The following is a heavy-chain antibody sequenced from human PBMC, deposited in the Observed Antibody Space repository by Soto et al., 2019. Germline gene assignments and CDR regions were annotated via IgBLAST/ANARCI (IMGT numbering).Heavy chain of an antibody. CDR2: IYYSGST. Sequence: SETLSLTCTVSGGSISSSSYYWGWIRQPPGKGLEWIVSIYYSGSTYYNPSLKSRVTISVDTSKNQYSLKLSSVTAADTAVYYCARQAGLDIVATIIDYWGQGTLVTVSS. CDR3: ARQAGLDIVATIIDY. V-gene: IGHV4-39*01. CDR1: GGSISSSSYY. J-gene: IGHJ4*02. D-gene: IGHD5-12*01.